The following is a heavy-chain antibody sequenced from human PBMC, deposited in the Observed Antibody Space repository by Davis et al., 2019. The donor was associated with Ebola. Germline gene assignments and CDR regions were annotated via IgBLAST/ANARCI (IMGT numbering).Heavy chain of an antibody. V-gene: IGHV3-30-3*01. J-gene: IGHJ4*02. CDR2: ISYDGSNK. CDR1: GFTFSSYA. D-gene: IGHD4-11*01. Sequence: GESLKISCAASGFTFSSYAMHWVRQAPGKGLEWVAVISYDGSNKYYADSVKGRFTISRDNAKNTLYLQMNSLRAEDTAVYYCTRLTTVGDYWGQGTLVTVSS. CDR3: TRLTTVGDY.